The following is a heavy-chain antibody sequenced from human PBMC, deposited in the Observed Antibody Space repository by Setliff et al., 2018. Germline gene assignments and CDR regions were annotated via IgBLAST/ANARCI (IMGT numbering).Heavy chain of an antibody. V-gene: IGHV4-38-2*01. J-gene: IGHJ4*02. D-gene: IGHD5-18*01. CDR1: GYSISSGYY. Sequence: SETLSLTCAVSGYSISSGYYWGWIRQPPGKGLEWIGSINHSGSTYYDPSLKSRVTISVDTSKNQFSLKLSSVTAADTAVYFCARVVAYIYPFDYWGQGTLVTVSS. CDR2: INHSGST. CDR3: ARVVAYIYPFDY.